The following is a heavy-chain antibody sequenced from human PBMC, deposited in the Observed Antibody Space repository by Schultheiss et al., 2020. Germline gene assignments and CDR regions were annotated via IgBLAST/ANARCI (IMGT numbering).Heavy chain of an antibody. V-gene: IGHV4-4*02. CDR3: ARDNPSGSSFDY. CDR2: IYHSGST. D-gene: IGHD3-22*01. J-gene: IGHJ4*02. Sequence: SETLSLTCAVSGGSISSSNWWSWVRQPPGKGLEWIGEIYHSGSTYYNPSLKSRVTISVDTSKNQFSLKLSSVTAADTAVYYCARDNPSGSSFDYWGQGTLVTVSS. CDR1: GGSISSSNW.